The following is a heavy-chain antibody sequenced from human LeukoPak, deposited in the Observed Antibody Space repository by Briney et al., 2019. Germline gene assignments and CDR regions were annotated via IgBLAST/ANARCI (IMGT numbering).Heavy chain of an antibody. D-gene: IGHD6-19*01. CDR1: GFTLGDYG. CDR3: AGETGAVASDAFDI. J-gene: IGHJ3*02. CDR2: INWNGGAT. V-gene: IGHV3-20*04. Sequence: GGSLRLSCAASGFTLGDYGMTWVRQGPGKGLEWVSSINWNGGATYYADSVKGRFTISRDNAKNSLYLQMNSLRAEDTAVYYCAGETGAVASDAFDIWGQGTMVTVSS.